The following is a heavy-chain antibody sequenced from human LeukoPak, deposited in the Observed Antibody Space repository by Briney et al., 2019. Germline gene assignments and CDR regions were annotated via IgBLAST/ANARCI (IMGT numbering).Heavy chain of an antibody. J-gene: IGHJ6*02. CDR3: ARGGGLDV. Sequence: GGSLRLSCAASGFTFSTYWMSWVRQAPGKGLEWVANIKQDGSEKSYVDSVKGRFTISRDNAKNSLYLQMSNLRAEDTAVYFCARGGGLDVWGQGATVTVSS. CDR1: GFTFSTYW. D-gene: IGHD3-16*01. CDR2: IKQDGSEK. V-gene: IGHV3-7*03.